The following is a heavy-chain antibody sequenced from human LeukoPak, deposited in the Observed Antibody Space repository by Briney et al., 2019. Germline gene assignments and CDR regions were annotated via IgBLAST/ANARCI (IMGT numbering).Heavy chain of an antibody. Sequence: GGSLRLSCAASGFTFSSYAMHWVRQAPGKGLEYVSAININGGSTYYANSVKDRFTISRDNSKNTLYLQMGSLRAEDTAVYYCARRHRLGWYFDYWGQGTLVTVSS. D-gene: IGHD6-19*01. CDR1: GFTFSSYA. CDR2: ININGGST. J-gene: IGHJ4*02. V-gene: IGHV3-64*01. CDR3: ARRHRLGWYFDY.